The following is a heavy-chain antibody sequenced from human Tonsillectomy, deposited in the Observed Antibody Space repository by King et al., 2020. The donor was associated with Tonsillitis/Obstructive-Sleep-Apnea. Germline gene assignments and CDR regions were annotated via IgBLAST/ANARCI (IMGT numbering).Heavy chain of an antibody. CDR3: AREGHRGYSGYDRDYYYYYMVV. CDR2: TRNKANSYTT. CDR1: GFTFSDHY. V-gene: IGHV3-72*01. J-gene: IGHJ6*03. D-gene: IGHD5-12*01. Sequence: VQLVESGGGLVQPGGSLRLSCAASGFTFSDHYMDWVRQAPGKGLEWVGRTRNKANSYTTEYAASVKGRFTISRDDSKNSLYLQMNSLKTEDTAVYYCAREGHRGYSGYDRDYYYYYMVVWGKGTTVTVSS.